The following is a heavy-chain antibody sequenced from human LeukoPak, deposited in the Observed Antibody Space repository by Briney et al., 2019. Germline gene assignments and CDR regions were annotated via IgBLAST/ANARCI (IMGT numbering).Heavy chain of an antibody. J-gene: IGHJ4*02. CDR1: GFTFSSYS. CDR3: ARDSSSWYEGNQQHFDY. Sequence: GGSLRLSCAASGFTFSSYSMNWVRQAPGKGLEWVSSISSSSSYIYYADSVKGRFTISRDNAKNSLYLQMNSLRAEDTAVYYCARDSSSWYEGNQQHFDYWGQGTLVTVSS. CDR2: ISSSSSYI. D-gene: IGHD6-13*01. V-gene: IGHV3-21*01.